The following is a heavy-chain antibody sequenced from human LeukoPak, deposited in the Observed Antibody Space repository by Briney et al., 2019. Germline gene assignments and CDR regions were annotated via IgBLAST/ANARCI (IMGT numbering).Heavy chain of an antibody. V-gene: IGHV1-46*01. CDR3: ARVQLAEGYYFDY. Sequence: ASVKVSCKTSGYIFTSFYMHWVRQAPGQGLEWMGIINPSGGNTGSAQKFQGRVTVTADESTSTAYMELSSLRSEDTAVYYCARVQLAEGYYFDYWGQGTLVTVSS. CDR1: GYIFTSFY. CDR2: INPSGGNT. D-gene: IGHD6-6*01. J-gene: IGHJ4*02.